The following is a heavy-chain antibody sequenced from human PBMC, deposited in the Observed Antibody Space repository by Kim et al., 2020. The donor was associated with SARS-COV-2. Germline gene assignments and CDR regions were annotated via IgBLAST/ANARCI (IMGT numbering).Heavy chain of an antibody. D-gene: IGHD4-4*01. CDR2: INIDGTEL. CDR3: TRLHTDHHASWY. J-gene: IGHJ2*01. V-gene: IGHV3-7*01. CDR1: GFTSSNYW. Sequence: GGSLRLSCAVSGFTSSNYWMSWVRQAPGKGLEWVALINIDGTELYYVYAVSGRFIFTRDNDRTSLLLQMNRLRDDEAAMYYCTRLHTDHHASWY.